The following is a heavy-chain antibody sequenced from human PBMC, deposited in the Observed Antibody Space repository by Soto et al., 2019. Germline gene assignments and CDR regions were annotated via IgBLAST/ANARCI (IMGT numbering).Heavy chain of an antibody. CDR1: GFTCSDHY. Sequence: QFGGSLRLSCAASGFTCSDHYMDWVRQAPGKGLEWVGRSRNKANSYTTEYAASVKGRFTISRDDSENSMYLQLNSLKTEDTAVYYCVRVGHTFYFDYWGQGTLVTVSS. CDR2: SRNKANSYTT. J-gene: IGHJ4*02. CDR3: VRVGHTFYFDY. D-gene: IGHD1-26*01. V-gene: IGHV3-72*01.